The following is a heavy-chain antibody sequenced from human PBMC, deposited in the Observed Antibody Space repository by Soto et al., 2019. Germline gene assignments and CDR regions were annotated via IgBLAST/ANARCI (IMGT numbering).Heavy chain of an antibody. Sequence: GGSLRLSCAASGFTFSSYAMSWVRQAPGKGLEWVSAISGSGGSTYYADSVKGRFTISRDNSKNTLYLQMNSLRAEDTAVYYCAKDIFISAAGIDYYYGMDVWGQGTTVTVSS. J-gene: IGHJ6*02. CDR1: GFTFSSYA. CDR3: AKDIFISAAGIDYYYGMDV. V-gene: IGHV3-23*01. CDR2: ISGSGGST. D-gene: IGHD6-13*01.